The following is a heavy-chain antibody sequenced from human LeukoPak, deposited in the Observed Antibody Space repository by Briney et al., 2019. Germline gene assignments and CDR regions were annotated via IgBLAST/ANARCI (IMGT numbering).Heavy chain of an antibody. J-gene: IGHJ5*01. CDR2: IKVDGSET. CDR1: GFTFSNYW. CDR3: ARLTGPQWLLLPFWFDS. V-gene: IGHV3-7*01. Sequence: GGSLRLSCAASGFTFSNYWMSWVRQVPGKGLEWLANIKVDGSETYYVDSLKGRFTISRDNAKNSLYLQMNSLTADDTAVYYCARLTGPQWLLLPFWFDSWGQGTLVTVSS. D-gene: IGHD3-22*01.